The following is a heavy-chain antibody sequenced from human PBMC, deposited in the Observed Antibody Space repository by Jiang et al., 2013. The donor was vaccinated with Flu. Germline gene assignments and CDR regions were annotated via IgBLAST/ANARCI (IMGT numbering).Heavy chain of an antibody. J-gene: IGHJ4*02. CDR2: IQQDGREK. D-gene: IGHD3-10*01. CDR3: ARDRDGKDH. V-gene: IGHV3-7*01. CDR1: GFSFSSYW. Sequence: VQLLESGGGLVQPGGSLRLSCAASGFSFSSYWMSWVRQAPGKGLEWVANIQQDGREKYHVDSVKGRFTISRDNAKNSLYLQMNSLRDEDTAVYYCARDRDGKDHWGQGTLVTVSS.